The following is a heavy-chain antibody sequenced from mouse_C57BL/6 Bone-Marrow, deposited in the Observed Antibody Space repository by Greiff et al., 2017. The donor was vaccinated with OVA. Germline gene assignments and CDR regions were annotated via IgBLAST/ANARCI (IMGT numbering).Heavy chain of an antibody. CDR2: IYPRSGNT. J-gene: IGHJ4*01. CDR1: GYTFTSYG. D-gene: IGHD1-1*01. CDR3: AHYYGSTYYYAMDY. Sequence: QVQLQQSGAELARPGASVKLSCKASGYTFTSYGISWVKQRTGQGLEWIGEIYPRSGNTYYNEKFKGKATLTADKSSSTAYMALRSLTSEDSAVYFCAHYYGSTYYYAMDYWGQGTSVTVSS. V-gene: IGHV1-81*01.